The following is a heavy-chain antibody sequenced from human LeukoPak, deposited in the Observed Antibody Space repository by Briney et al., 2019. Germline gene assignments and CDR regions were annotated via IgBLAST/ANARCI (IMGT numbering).Heavy chain of an antibody. V-gene: IGHV4-39*07. Sequence: SETLSLTCTVSGGSISSSSYYWGWLRQPPGKGLEWIGNIYYSGSTYYNPSLKTRATISIDTSKSQFSLNLSSVTAADTGVYYCARGNSYYDSSDYLPWESFQHWGQGTLVTVSS. CDR3: ARGNSYYDSSDYLPWESFQH. J-gene: IGHJ1*01. CDR2: IYYSGST. CDR1: GGSISSSSYY. D-gene: IGHD3-22*01.